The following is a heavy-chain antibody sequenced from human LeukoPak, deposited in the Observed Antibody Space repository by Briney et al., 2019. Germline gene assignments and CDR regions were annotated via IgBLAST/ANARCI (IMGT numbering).Heavy chain of an antibody. CDR3: ARDAVGASLFEY. CDR2: TYCRSKWHN. D-gene: IGHD1-26*01. V-gene: IGHV6-1*01. J-gene: IGHJ4*02. Sequence: SQTLSLTCVISGDSVSNNVAVWNWIRQSPSRGLEWLGRTYCRSKWHNHYAVSMESRITISPDTSKNQFYLQLDSVTPEDTAVYYCARDAVGASLFEYWGRGTLVTVSS. CDR1: GDSVSNNVAV.